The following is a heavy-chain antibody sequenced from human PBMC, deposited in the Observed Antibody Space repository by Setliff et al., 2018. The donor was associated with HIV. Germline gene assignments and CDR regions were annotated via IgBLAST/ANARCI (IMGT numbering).Heavy chain of an antibody. D-gene: IGHD3-9*01. V-gene: IGHV3-20*04. J-gene: IGHJ6*03. CDR2: INWNGGTT. CDR1: GFNFDDYG. Sequence: PGGSLRLSCAASGFNFDDYGMTWVRQAPGKGLEWVSGINWNGGTTGYANSVKGRFTISRDDAENSLYLQMNSLRAEDTAVYYCARDLYFYYYMDVWGKGTTVTVSS. CDR3: ARDLYFYYYMDV.